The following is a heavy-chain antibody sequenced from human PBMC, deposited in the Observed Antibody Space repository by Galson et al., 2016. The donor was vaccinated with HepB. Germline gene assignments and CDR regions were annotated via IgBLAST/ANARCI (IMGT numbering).Heavy chain of an antibody. CDR2: INEDGSEK. J-gene: IGHJ4*02. D-gene: IGHD2-15*01. V-gene: IGHV3-7*01. Sequence: SLRLSCAASGFTTSSYWMTWVRQAPGRGLEWVANINEDGSEKNYVDSVKGRFFISRDNAKKSLFLQMNSLRAEDTAVYYCARDETYCSGGSCYDGQLFDYWGQGTLVTVSS. CDR1: GFTTSSYW. CDR3: ARDETYCSGGSCYDGQLFDY.